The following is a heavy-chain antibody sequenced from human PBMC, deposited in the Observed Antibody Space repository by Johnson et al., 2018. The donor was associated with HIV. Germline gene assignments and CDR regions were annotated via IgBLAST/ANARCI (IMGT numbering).Heavy chain of an antibody. Sequence: VQLVESGGGLVQPGGPLRLSCAASGFTFRDHYMSWIRQAPGKGLEWVAVISYDGSNKYYADSVKGRFTISRDNSKNTLYLQMNSLRVEDTAFYYCARDGWEQRGETVGDGFDIWGQGTMVTVSS. CDR1: GFTFRDHY. CDR2: ISYDGSNK. V-gene: IGHV3-30*03. CDR3: ARDGWEQRGETVGDGFDI. D-gene: IGHD1-26*01. J-gene: IGHJ3*02.